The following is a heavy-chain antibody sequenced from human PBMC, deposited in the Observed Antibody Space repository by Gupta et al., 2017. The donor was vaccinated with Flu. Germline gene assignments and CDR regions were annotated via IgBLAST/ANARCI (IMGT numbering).Heavy chain of an antibody. CDR3: ARGIVVVGATSGPFDY. CDR2: ISSSSSYI. J-gene: IGHJ4*02. V-gene: IGHV3-21*01. CDR1: GFTFSSYS. D-gene: IGHD1-26*01. Sequence: EVQLVESGGGLVKPGGSLRLSCAASGFTFSSYSMNWVRQAPGKGLEWVSSISSSSSYIYYADSVKGRFSISRDNAKNSLYLQMNSLRAEDTAVYYCARGIVVVGATSGPFDYWVQGTLVTVSS.